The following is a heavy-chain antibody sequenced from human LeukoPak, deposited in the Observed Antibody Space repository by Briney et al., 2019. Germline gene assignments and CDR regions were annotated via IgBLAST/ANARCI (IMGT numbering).Heavy chain of an antibody. Sequence: GGSLRLACAASGFTFEDYGMNWVRQAPGKGLEWVSGINWNGESTGYADSVKGRFTISRDNAKKSLYLQMNSLRAQDTALYYCVRERGYSGTYNEGWFDPWGQGTLVTVSS. CDR3: VRERGYSGTYNEGWFDP. V-gene: IGHV3-20*04. J-gene: IGHJ5*02. CDR1: GFTFEDYG. D-gene: IGHD1-26*01. CDR2: INWNGEST.